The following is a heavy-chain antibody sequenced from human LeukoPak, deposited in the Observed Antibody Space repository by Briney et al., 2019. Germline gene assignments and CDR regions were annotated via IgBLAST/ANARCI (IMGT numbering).Heavy chain of an antibody. CDR1: GFTFSSYD. CDR2: ISYDGSNK. D-gene: IGHD1-26*01. Sequence: GGSLRLSCAASGFTFSSYDMHWVRQAPGKGLEWVTVISYDGSNKYYGDSVKGRFTISRDNSKNTLYLKMNSLRAEATAVYYCAKEGSNGDFDYWGQGTLVTVSS. J-gene: IGHJ4*02. V-gene: IGHV3-30*18. CDR3: AKEGSNGDFDY.